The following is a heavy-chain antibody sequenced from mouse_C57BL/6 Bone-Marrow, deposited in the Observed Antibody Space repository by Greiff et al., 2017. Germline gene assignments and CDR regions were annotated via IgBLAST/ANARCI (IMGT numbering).Heavy chain of an antibody. D-gene: IGHD2-4*01. CDR1: GFSLSTFGMG. CDR2: IWWDDDK. V-gene: IGHV8-8*01. CDR3: ARIGIYDYDVSWFAY. Sequence: QVTLKESGPGILQPSQTLSLTCSFSGFSLSTFGMGVGWIRQPSGKGLEWLAHIWWDDDKYYNPALKRRLTISKDTSKNQVFLKIANVDAADTATYYCARIGIYDYDVSWFAYWGQGTLVTVSA. J-gene: IGHJ3*01.